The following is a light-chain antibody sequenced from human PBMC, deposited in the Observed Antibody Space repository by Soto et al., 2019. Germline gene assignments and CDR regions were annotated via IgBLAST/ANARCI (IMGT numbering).Light chain of an antibody. V-gene: IGLV2-14*03. J-gene: IGLJ2*01. CDR1: SSDVGRYNY. CDR3: TSYTTSDTLL. Sequence: QSVLTQPASVSGSPGQSITIFCTGTSSDVGRYNYVSWYQRHPGKAPKLIIYEVTNRPSGVSHRFSASKSGNTASLTISGLQPEDEADYYCTSYTTSDTLLFGGGTKLTVL. CDR2: EVT.